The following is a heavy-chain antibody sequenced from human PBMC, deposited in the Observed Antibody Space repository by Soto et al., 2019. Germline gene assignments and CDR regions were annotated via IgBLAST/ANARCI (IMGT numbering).Heavy chain of an antibody. J-gene: IGHJ3*02. CDR2: ISYDGSNK. Sequence: PGGSLRLSCAASGFTFSSYAMHWVRQAPGKGLEWVAVISYDGSNKYYADSVKGRFTISRDNSKNTLYLQMNSLRAEDTAVYYCARGRVRFLEWFITNDSFDICRQLPMVTAS. D-gene: IGHD3-3*01. CDR1: GFTFSSYA. V-gene: IGHV3-30-3*01. CDR3: ARGRVRFLEWFITNDSFDI.